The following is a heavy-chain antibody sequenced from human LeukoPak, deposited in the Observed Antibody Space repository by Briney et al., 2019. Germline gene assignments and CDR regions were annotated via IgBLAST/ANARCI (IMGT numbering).Heavy chain of an antibody. J-gene: IGHJ5*02. CDR1: GYTLTSHG. CDR2: IGAYNGNT. D-gene: IGHD2-15*01. V-gene: IGHV1-18*01. CDR3: ARIVVAPSDP. Sequence: ASVKVSCKASGYTLTSHGISWVRQAPGQGLEWMGWIGAYNGNTKYAQKFQGRVTMTRDTSISTAYMELSRLRSDDTAVYYCARIVVAPSDPWGQGTLVTVSS.